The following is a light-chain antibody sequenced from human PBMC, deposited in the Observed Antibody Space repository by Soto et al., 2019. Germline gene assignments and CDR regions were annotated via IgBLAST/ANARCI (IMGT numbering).Light chain of an antibody. CDR3: QQSYSTPLT. Sequence: DIQMTQSPSSLSASVGDRVTITCRASQSISTSLIWYQQKLGKAPNLLIYAASSLQSGLPSRFSGSGSGTDFTLTISSLQPEDFATYYCQQSYSTPLTFGGGTKVDIK. CDR2: AAS. V-gene: IGKV1-39*01. CDR1: QSISTS. J-gene: IGKJ4*01.